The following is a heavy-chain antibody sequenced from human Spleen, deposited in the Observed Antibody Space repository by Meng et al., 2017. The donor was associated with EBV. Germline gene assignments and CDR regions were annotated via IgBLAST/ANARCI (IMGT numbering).Heavy chain of an antibody. CDR1: GASVGRNTYY. CDR3: ARGTRGDSPEEFQY. Sequence: AQLQESGPGLGTPSETLSLTCTVSGASVGRNTYYWSWIRQPQGKGLEWIGYIYYSGTTKYNPSLKSRVTISVDTSKNQFSLKLNSVTTADTAVYYCARGTRGDSPEEFQYWGQGTLVTVSS. V-gene: IGHV4-61*01. J-gene: IGHJ1*01. CDR2: IYYSGTT. D-gene: IGHD2-21*02.